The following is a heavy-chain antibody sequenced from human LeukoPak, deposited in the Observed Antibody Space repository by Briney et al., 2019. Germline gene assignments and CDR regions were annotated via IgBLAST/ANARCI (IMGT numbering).Heavy chain of an antibody. Sequence: GGSLRLSCAASGFTLSSYSMNWVRQAPGKGLEWVSSISSSSSYIYYADSVKGRFTISRDNAKNSLYLQLNSLRAEDTAMYYCTRVDNCGGDCGAFDLWGHGTMVIVSS. CDR2: ISSSSSYI. D-gene: IGHD2-21*02. J-gene: IGHJ3*01. CDR1: GFTLSSYS. V-gene: IGHV3-21*01. CDR3: TRVDNCGGDCGAFDL.